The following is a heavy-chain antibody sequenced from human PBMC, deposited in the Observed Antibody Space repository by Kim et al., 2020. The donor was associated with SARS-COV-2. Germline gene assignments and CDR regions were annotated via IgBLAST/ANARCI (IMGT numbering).Heavy chain of an antibody. CDR2: IRNSGSTI. CDR3: ARVGLLGAYNMDV. CDR1: GFSFSGYD. Sequence: GGSLRLSCVVSGFSFSGYDMNWVRQAPGKGLEWVSYIRNSGSTIWYADSVKGRFTISRDNAKNSLYLRMNSLSDEDTAVYYCARVGLLGAYNMDVWGQGTTVTVSS. V-gene: IGHV3-48*02. D-gene: IGHD3-16*01. J-gene: IGHJ6*02.